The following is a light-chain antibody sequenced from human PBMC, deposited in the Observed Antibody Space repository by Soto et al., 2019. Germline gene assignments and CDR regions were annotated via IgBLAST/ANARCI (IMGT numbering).Light chain of an antibody. Sequence: ELVMTQCPATLSVSPGESATLSCRASQSISSNKLAWYQQKPGQAPRLLLFGVSNRATGIPARFSGSGSGTDFSLTISSMQSEDFAVYYCQQYDYWPRTFGQGTKVDXK. J-gene: IGKJ1*01. CDR3: QQYDYWPRT. CDR2: GVS. V-gene: IGKV3-15*01. CDR1: QSISSN.